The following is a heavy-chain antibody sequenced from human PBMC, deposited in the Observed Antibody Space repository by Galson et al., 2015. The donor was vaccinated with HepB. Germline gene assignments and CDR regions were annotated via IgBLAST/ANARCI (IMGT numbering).Heavy chain of an antibody. D-gene: IGHD3/OR15-3a*01. CDR3: ARDRTGTSSRRSTYFDY. V-gene: IGHV3-30-3*01. CDR1: GFTFSSYT. Sequence: SLRLSCAGSGFTFSSYTLYWVRQAPGKGLEWVAVISYDGSSQLYVESVKGRFTISRDNSKNTLYLQMNSLRADDTAVYYCARDRTGTSSRRSTYFDYWGQGTLVTVSS. CDR2: ISYDGSSQ. J-gene: IGHJ4*02.